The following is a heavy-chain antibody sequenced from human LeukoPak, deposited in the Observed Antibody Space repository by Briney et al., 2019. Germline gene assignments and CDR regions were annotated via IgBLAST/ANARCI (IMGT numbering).Heavy chain of an antibody. CDR3: ARDRPSSGWYYFDY. V-gene: IGHV3-7*01. CDR2: IKQDGSEK. CDR1: GFTFSSYW. J-gene: IGHJ4*02. D-gene: IGHD6-19*01. Sequence: PGGSLRLSCAASGFTFSSYWMSWVRQAPGKGLEWVANIKQDGSEKYYVDSVKGRFTISRDNAKNSLYLQMNSLRAEDTAVYYCARDRPSSGWYYFDYWGQGTLVTVSS.